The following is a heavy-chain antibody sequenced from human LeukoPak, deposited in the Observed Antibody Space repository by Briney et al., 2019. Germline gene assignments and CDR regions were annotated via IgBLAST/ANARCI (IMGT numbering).Heavy chain of an antibody. J-gene: IGHJ4*02. Sequence: ASVKVSCKASGGTFSSYTISWVRQAPGQGLEWMGRIIPILGIANYAQKFQGRVTITADKSTSTAYMELSSLRSEDTAEYYCARVSPDGYFDYWGQGALVTVSS. CDR1: GGTFSSYT. CDR2: IIPILGIA. D-gene: IGHD2/OR15-2a*01. V-gene: IGHV1-69*02. CDR3: ARVSPDGYFDY.